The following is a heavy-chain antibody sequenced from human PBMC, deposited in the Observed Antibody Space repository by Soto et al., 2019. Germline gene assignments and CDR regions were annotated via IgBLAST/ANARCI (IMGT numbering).Heavy chain of an antibody. CDR1: VLTFSSYG. CDR2: ISYDGSNK. V-gene: IGHV3-30*03. Sequence: GGALGLCCAASVLTFSSYGMHWVRQDPGKGLEWVAVISYDGSNKYYADSGKGRFTISRDNSKNTLYLQMNSLRAEDTAVYYCARDSQQIVVEDFQHWGQGTLVTVSS. CDR3: ARDSQQIVVEDFQH. D-gene: IGHD3-22*01. J-gene: IGHJ1*01.